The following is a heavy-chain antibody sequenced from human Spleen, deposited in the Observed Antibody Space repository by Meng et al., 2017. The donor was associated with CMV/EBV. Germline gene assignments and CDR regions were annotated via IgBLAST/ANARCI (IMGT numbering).Heavy chain of an antibody. J-gene: IGHJ4*02. V-gene: IGHV3-21*01. Sequence: GESLKISCAASGFTFSSYAMTWLRQAPGKGLEWVSSISSSSSYIYYADSVRGRFTISRDNAKNSLYLQMNSLRVKDTAVYYCVRADPTKRSSTTSCLDYWGQGTLVTVSS. CDR1: GFTFSSYA. CDR3: VRADPTKRSSTTSCLDY. D-gene: IGHD2-2*01. CDR2: ISSSSSYI.